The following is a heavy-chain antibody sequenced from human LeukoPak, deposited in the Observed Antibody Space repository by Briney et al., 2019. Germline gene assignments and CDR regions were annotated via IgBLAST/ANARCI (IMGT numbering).Heavy chain of an antibody. J-gene: IGHJ5*02. V-gene: IGHV3-11*06. CDR2: IVGRSSYT. CDR3: ARDFLGLGAAGEYNWFDP. D-gene: IGHD6-13*01. Sequence: GGSLRLSCAASGFTFSDYYMTWIRQAPGKGLEWVSYIVGRSSYTSYADSVKGRFTISRDNAKNSLYLHMNSLRAEDTAVYYCARDFLGLGAAGEYNWFDPWGQGTLVTVSS. CDR1: GFTFSDYY.